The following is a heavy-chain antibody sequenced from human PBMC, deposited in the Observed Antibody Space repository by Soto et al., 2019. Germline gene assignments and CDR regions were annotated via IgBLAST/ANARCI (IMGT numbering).Heavy chain of an antibody. V-gene: IGHV4-59*01. CDR3: ARAYCSSTSCYHFDY. Sequence: QVQLQESGPGLVKPSETLSLTCTVSGGSISSYYWSWIRQPPGKGLEWIGYIYYSGSTNYNPSLKSRVTISVDTSKNQFSLKLSSVTAADTAVYYCARAYCSSTSCYHFDYWGQGTLVTVSS. D-gene: IGHD2-2*01. CDR1: GGSISSYY. CDR2: IYYSGST. J-gene: IGHJ4*02.